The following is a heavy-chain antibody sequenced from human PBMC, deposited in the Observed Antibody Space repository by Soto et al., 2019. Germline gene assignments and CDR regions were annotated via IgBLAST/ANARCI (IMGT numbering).Heavy chain of an antibody. Sequence: GGSLRLSCAASGFTFSSYAMNWVRQAPGKGLEWVSAISGSGASTYYADSVKGRFTISRDNSKNTLYLQMNSLRVADTAVYYCAKDRVQAHYDGSGTFDCWGQGTPVTVSS. J-gene: IGHJ4*02. CDR2: ISGSGAST. CDR3: AKDRVQAHYDGSGTFDC. D-gene: IGHD3-22*01. CDR1: GFTFSSYA. V-gene: IGHV3-23*01.